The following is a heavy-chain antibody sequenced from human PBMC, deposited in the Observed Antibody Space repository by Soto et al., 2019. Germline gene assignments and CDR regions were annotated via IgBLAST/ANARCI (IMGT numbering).Heavy chain of an antibody. J-gene: IGHJ4*02. Sequence: PGGSLRLSCAASGFTFSDYYMSWIRQAPGKGLEWVSYISSSGSTIYYADSVKGRFTISRDNAKNSLYLQMNSLRAEDTAVYYCARETEQYYDFWSGYYAYWGQGTLVTVSS. V-gene: IGHV3-11*01. CDR3: ARETEQYYDFWSGYYAY. CDR2: ISSSGSTI. CDR1: GFTFSDYY. D-gene: IGHD3-3*01.